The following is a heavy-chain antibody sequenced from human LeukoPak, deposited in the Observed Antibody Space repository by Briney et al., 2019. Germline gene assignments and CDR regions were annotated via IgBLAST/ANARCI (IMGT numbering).Heavy chain of an antibody. CDR1: GFTFSSYA. Sequence: GRSLRLSCAASGFTFSSYAMHRVRQAPGKGLEWVAVISYDGSNKYYADSVKGRFTISRDNSKNTLYLQMNTLRAEDTAVYYCAKGMGDTLGNFDYWGQGTLVTVSS. V-gene: IGHV3-30-3*01. J-gene: IGHJ4*02. CDR3: AKGMGDTLGNFDY. CDR2: ISYDGSNK. D-gene: IGHD1-26*01.